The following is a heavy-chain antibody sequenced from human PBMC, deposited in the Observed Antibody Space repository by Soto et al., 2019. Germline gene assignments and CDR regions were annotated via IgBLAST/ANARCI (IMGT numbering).Heavy chain of an antibody. CDR3: AITYYYFWSGYYPPNYYYGIDV. J-gene: IGHJ6*02. D-gene: IGHD3-3*01. V-gene: IGHV3-7*01. CDR1: GFTFSSYG. Sequence: GGSLRLSCAASGFTFSSYGMSWVRQAPGKGLEWVANIKKDRSNIYYVDSVKGRFTISRDNAKNSLYLQMNSLRDEDTAVYYCAITYYYFWSGYYPPNYYYGIDVWGQGTTVTDS. CDR2: IKKDRSNI.